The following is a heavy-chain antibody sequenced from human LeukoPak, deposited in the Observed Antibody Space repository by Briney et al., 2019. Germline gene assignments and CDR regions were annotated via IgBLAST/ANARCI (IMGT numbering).Heavy chain of an antibody. D-gene: IGHD3-22*01. V-gene: IGHV1-18*01. J-gene: IGHJ4*02. CDR1: GYTFTSYG. Sequence: ASVKVSCKASGYTFTSYGISWVRQAPGQGLEWTGWISAYNGNTNYAQKLQGRVTMTTDTSTSTAYMELRSLRSDDTAVYYCARDSTYYYDSSVYYFDYWGQGTLVTVSS. CDR3: ARDSTYYYDSSVYYFDY. CDR2: ISAYNGNT.